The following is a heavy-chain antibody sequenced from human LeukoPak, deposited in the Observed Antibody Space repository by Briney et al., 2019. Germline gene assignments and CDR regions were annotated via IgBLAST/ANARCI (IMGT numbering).Heavy chain of an antibody. CDR1: GGSISSYY. CDR3: ARAKNYDFWSVQGWYYFDY. CDR2: IYYSGST. D-gene: IGHD3-3*01. Sequence: PSETLSLTCTVSGGSISSYYWSWIRQPPGKGLEWIGYIYYSGSTNYNPSLKSRVTISVDTSKNQFSLKLSSVTAADTAVYYCARAKNYDFWSVQGWYYFDYWGQGTLVTVSS. J-gene: IGHJ4*02. V-gene: IGHV4-59*01.